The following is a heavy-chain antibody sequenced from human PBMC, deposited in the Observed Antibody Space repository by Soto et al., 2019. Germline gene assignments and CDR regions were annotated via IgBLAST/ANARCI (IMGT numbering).Heavy chain of an antibody. Sequence: QVQLVQSGAAVKKPGASVKVSCKASGYTFTSYAMQWVRQAPGQRLEWMGWINAGNGNTKYSQKFQGRVTITSDTSASTDYMELSRLSSEDTAVYYCARDLGGWTDYWGQGTLVTVSS. V-gene: IGHV1-3*01. J-gene: IGHJ4*02. CDR1: GYTFTSYA. CDR2: INAGNGNT. CDR3: ARDLGGWTDY. D-gene: IGHD6-19*01.